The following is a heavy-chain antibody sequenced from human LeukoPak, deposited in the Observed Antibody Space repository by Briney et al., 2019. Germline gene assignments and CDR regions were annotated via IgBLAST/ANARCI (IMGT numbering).Heavy chain of an antibody. CDR1: GFTFSSYA. Sequence: GGSLRLSCAASGFTFSSYAMSWVRQAPGKGLEWVSTISGSGGSTYYADSVKGRFTISRDNSKNTLYLQMNSLRAEDTDTAVYYCARVSTSTGIRTLFDYWGQGTLVTVSS. J-gene: IGHJ4*02. D-gene: IGHD2-8*02. CDR3: ARVSTSTGIRTLFDY. CDR2: ISGSGGST. V-gene: IGHV3-23*01.